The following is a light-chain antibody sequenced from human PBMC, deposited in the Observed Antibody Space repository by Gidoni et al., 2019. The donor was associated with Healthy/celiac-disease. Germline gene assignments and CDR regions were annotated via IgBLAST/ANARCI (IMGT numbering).Light chain of an antibody. Sequence: IQMTQSPSTLSASVGDRVTITCRASQSISSWLAWYQQKPGKAPKLLIDDASSLESGVPSRFSGSGSGTEFTLTISSLQPDDLATYYCQQYNSYSTFGPGTKVDIK. CDR3: QQYNSYST. V-gene: IGKV1-5*01. CDR2: DAS. CDR1: QSISSW. J-gene: IGKJ3*01.